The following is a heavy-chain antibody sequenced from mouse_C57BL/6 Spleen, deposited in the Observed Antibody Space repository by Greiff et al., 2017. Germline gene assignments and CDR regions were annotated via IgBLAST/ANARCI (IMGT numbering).Heavy chain of an antibody. Sequence: VQLQQSGPELVKPGASVKISCKASGYTFTDYYMNWVKQSHGKSLEWIGDINPNNGGTSYNQKFKGKATLTVDKSSSTAYMELRSLTSEDSAVYYCARENGSSPYYFDYWGQGTTLTVSS. D-gene: IGHD1-1*01. V-gene: IGHV1-26*01. CDR3: ARENGSSPYYFDY. CDR2: INPNNGGT. CDR1: GYTFTDYY. J-gene: IGHJ2*01.